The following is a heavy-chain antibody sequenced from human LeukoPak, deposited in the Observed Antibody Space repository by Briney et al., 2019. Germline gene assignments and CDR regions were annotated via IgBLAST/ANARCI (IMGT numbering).Heavy chain of an antibody. Sequence: RASVKVSCKASGYTFTGYYIHWVRQAPGQGLGWMGWINPNSGGTNYAPKFQGRVTMTRDTSISTAYMELSRLTFDDTTIYYCATTLHIVVVTWHAFDIWGQGTMVTVSS. CDR2: INPNSGGT. CDR3: ATTLHIVVVTWHAFDI. J-gene: IGHJ3*02. CDR1: GYTFTGYY. V-gene: IGHV1-2*02. D-gene: IGHD2-21*02.